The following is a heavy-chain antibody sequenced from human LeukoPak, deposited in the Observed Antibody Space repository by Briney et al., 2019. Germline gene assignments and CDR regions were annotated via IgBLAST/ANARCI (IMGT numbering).Heavy chain of an antibody. D-gene: IGHD3-16*01. J-gene: IGHJ4*02. V-gene: IGHV1-69*10. CDR3: ARDVWGRDYFDY. Sequence: VASVTVSCKASGGTFNSYTISWVRQAPGQGREWMGGIIPILGIANYAQKFQGRVTITADKSTSTAYMELSSLRSEDTAVYYCARDVWGRDYFDYWGQGTLVIVSS. CDR2: IIPILGIA. CDR1: GGTFNSYT.